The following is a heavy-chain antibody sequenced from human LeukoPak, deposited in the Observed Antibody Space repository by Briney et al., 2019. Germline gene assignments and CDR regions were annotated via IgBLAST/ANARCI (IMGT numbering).Heavy chain of an antibody. J-gene: IGHJ4*02. V-gene: IGHV3-30*18. CDR2: ISYDGSNK. CDR1: GFTFSSYG. CDR3: AKDYYVRTERPQIDY. Sequence: QPGRSLRLSCAASGFTFSSYGMHWVRQAPGKGLEWVVVISYDGSNKYYADSVKGRFTISRDTSKNTLYLQMNSLRAEDTAVYYCAKDYYVRTERPQIDYWGQGTLVTVSS. D-gene: IGHD3-10*02.